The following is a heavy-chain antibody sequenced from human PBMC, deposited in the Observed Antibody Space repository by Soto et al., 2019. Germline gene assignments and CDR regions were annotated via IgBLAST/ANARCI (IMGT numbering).Heavy chain of an antibody. D-gene: IGHD2-15*01. Sequence: EVQLVESGGGLVKPGGSLRLSCVASGFSITNAWMNWVRQAPGKGLEWVGRIKRKIDGETTDYAAPVKGRFTISRDDSKSILYLQMNSLKADDIALYYCTTGSVEGVWGQGTMVTVSS. CDR1: GFSITNAW. CDR2: IKRKIDGETT. J-gene: IGHJ6*02. V-gene: IGHV3-15*07. CDR3: TTGSVEGV.